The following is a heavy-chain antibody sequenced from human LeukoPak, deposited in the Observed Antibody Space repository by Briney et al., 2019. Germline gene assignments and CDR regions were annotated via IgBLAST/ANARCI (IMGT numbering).Heavy chain of an antibody. CDR2: TSGSGDNT. Sequence: GGSLRLSCAASGFTFSNYAMNWVRQAPGKGLEWVSGTSGSGDNTYYADPVKGRFTISRDNSKNTLYLQMNSLRAEDTAIYYCAKARYCSGGTCPEWFDPWGQGTLVTVSS. CDR1: GFTFSNYA. CDR3: AKARYCSGGTCPEWFDP. J-gene: IGHJ5*02. D-gene: IGHD2-15*01. V-gene: IGHV3-23*01.